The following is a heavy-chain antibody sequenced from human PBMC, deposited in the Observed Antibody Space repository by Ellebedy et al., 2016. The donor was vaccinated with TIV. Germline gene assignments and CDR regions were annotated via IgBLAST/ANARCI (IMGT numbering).Heavy chain of an antibody. J-gene: IGHJ4*02. CDR1: GYTLTELS. CDR2: FDPEDGEI. CDR3: TTIYY. Sequence: AASVKVSCKASGYTLTELSMHWVRQAPGKGLEWMGGFDPEDGEIIYAQKFQGRVIMTGDTSADTAYMELSSLRSEDTAVYYCTTIYYWGQGTLVTVSS. V-gene: IGHV1-24*01.